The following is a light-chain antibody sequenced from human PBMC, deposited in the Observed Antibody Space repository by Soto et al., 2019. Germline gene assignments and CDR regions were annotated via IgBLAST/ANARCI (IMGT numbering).Light chain of an antibody. CDR1: QCVSSY. CDR2: DAS. V-gene: IGKV3-11*01. J-gene: IGKJ4*01. Sequence: EIVLTQSAATLSLSPGERATLSCRASQCVSSYLAWYQQKPGQAPRLLIYDASNRATGIPARFSGSGSGTDFTLTISSLEPEDFAVYYCQQRSNWLTFGGGTKVEIK. CDR3: QQRSNWLT.